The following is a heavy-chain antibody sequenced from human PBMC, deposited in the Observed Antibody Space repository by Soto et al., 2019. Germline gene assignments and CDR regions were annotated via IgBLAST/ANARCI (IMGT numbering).Heavy chain of an antibody. D-gene: IGHD6-13*01. V-gene: IGHV1-3*01. CDR2: INAGNGNT. CDR3: AREGGPNGIAAAGTRFDP. J-gene: IGHJ5*02. Sequence: ASVKVSCKASGYTFTSYAMHWVRQAPGQRLEWMGWINAGNGNTKYSQKFQGRVTITRDTSASTAYMELSSLRSEDTAVYYCAREGGPNGIAAAGTRFDPWGQGTLVTVSS. CDR1: GYTFTSYA.